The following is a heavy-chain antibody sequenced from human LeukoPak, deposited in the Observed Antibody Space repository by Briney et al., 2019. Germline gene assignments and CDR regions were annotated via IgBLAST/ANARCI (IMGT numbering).Heavy chain of an antibody. CDR2: INHSGST. CDR1: GGSFSGYY. J-gene: IGHJ4*02. V-gene: IGHV4-34*01. D-gene: IGHD6-19*01. Sequence: PSETLSLTCAVYGGSFSGYYWSWIRQPPGKGLEWIGEINHSGSTNYNPSLKSRVTISVDTSKNQFSLKLSSVTAADTAVYYCARMIAVAGNPYFDYWGQGTLVTVSS. CDR3: ARMIAVAGNPYFDY.